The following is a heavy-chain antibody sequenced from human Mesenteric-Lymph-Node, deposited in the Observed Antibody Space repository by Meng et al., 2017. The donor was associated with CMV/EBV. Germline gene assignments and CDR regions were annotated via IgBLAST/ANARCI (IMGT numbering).Heavy chain of an antibody. Sequence: GESLKISCAASGFTFSSYAMSWVRQALGKGLEWVSAISGSGGSTYYADSVKGRFTISRDNSKNTLYLQMNSLRAEDTAVYYCANTYYDSFWGFDYWGQGTLVTVSS. J-gene: IGHJ4*02. CDR1: GFTFSSYA. CDR3: ANTYYDSFWGFDY. CDR2: ISGSGGST. V-gene: IGHV3-23*01. D-gene: IGHD3-3*01.